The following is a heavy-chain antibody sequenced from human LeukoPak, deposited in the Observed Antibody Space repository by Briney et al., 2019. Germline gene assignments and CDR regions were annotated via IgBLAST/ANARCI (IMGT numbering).Heavy chain of an antibody. CDR2: IYDSGST. D-gene: IGHD5-24*01. V-gene: IGHV4-59*01. CDR3: TRGRGWLPDC. CDR1: GGSLSSYY. J-gene: IGHJ4*02. Sequence: SETLSLTCTVSGGSLSSYYWSWIRQPPGKGLEWIGYIYDSGSTDFTPSLKSRVTMSVDTSKNQISLKLSSVTAADTAVYYCTRGRGWLPDCWGQGTLVAVSS.